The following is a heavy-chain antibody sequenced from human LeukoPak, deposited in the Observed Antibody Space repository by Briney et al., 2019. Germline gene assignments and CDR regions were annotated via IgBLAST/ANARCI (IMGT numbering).Heavy chain of an antibody. Sequence: QSSETLSFTCTVSGDSISSYYWSWFRQPPGKRLEWIGYIFYSGSTNYNPSLKSRVTISVDTSKNQFSLNLSSVTAADTAVYYCARGYSYGSVWGQGTLVTVSS. CDR2: IFYSGST. CDR3: ARGYSYGSV. J-gene: IGHJ4*02. V-gene: IGHV4-59*01. CDR1: GDSISSYY. D-gene: IGHD5-18*01.